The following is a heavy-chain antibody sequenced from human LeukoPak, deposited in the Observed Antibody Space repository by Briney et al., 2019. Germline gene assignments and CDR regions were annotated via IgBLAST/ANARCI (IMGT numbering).Heavy chain of an antibody. CDR3: ARDGFLAVDY. D-gene: IGHD3-3*01. J-gene: IGHJ4*02. V-gene: IGHV4-39*07. CDR2: VYYSGNT. CDR1: GGSLSSSTYY. Sequence: SETLSLTCTVSGGSLSSSTYYWGWIRHHPGKGLEWIGNVYYSGNTYYNPSLESRVTISVDTSKNQFSLKLTSVTAADTAVYYCARDGFLAVDYWGQGTLVTVSS.